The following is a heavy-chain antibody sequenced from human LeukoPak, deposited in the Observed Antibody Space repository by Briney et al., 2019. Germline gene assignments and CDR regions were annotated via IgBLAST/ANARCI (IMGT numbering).Heavy chain of an antibody. Sequence: GGSLRLSCAASGLTFSSYAMNWVRQAPGQGLEWVSAVSGSGGSTYHTDSVKGRFTISRDNSKNTLYLQMNSLRAEDTAVYYCTKGRYSGSLERGFDYWGQGTLVTVSS. CDR2: VSGSGGST. CDR3: TKGRYSGSLERGFDY. D-gene: IGHD1-26*01. CDR1: GLTFSSYA. J-gene: IGHJ4*02. V-gene: IGHV3-23*01.